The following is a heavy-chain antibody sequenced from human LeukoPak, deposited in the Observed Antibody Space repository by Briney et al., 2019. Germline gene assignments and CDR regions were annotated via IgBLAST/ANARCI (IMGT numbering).Heavy chain of an antibody. CDR1: GGSISSYY. Sequence: SETLSLTCTVSGGSISSYYWSWIRQPPGKGLEWIGYIYYSGSTNYNPSLKSRVTISVDTSKNQFSLKLSSVTAADTAVYYCARVVVGDEYSSSWNYYYYYYMDVWGKGTTVTVSS. CDR3: ARVVVGDEYSSSWNYYYYYYMDV. D-gene: IGHD6-6*01. V-gene: IGHV4-59*01. CDR2: IYYSGST. J-gene: IGHJ6*03.